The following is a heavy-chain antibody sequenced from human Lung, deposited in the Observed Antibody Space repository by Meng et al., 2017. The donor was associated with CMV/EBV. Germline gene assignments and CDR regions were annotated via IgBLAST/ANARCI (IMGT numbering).Heavy chain of an antibody. V-gene: IGHV1-18*01. CDR3: ARAGAAVTTHFDF. Sequence: QVPLVQSGAELQKPGASRKVSCKASGYTFGIFGITWVRQAPGQGLEWVGWISAENGNTNYAQKFQGRVTLTTDTSTKTAYMDLRGLGSDDSAVYYCARAGAAVTTHFDFWGRGTLVTVSS. D-gene: IGHD4-17*01. J-gene: IGHJ4*02. CDR2: ISAENGNT. CDR1: GYTFGIFG.